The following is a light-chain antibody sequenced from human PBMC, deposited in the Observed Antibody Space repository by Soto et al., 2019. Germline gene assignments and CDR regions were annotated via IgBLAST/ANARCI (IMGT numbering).Light chain of an antibody. V-gene: IGKV3-15*01. Sequence: EVVMTQSPATLSVSPGDTATLSCRSSQSVSSSVAWYQQKTGQPPRLLIYGASTRATGVPARFSGSGSGTEFTLTISRLQSEDFAVYYCQQYYNWRPRFGQGTKVDI. CDR3: QQYYNWRPR. CDR2: GAS. CDR1: QSVSSS. J-gene: IGKJ1*01.